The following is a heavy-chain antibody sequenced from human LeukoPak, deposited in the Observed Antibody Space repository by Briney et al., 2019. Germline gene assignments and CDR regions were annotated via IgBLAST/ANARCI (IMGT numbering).Heavy chain of an antibody. V-gene: IGHV4-34*01. J-gene: IGHJ4*02. D-gene: IGHD5-24*01. Sequence: PSETLSLTCAVYGGSFSGYYWNWIRQPPGKGLEWIGEINHSGSTNYNPSLKSRVTISVDTSKNQFSLKLSSVTAADTAMYYCARVGRDGYNYHYWGQETLVTVSS. CDR1: GGSFSGYY. CDR2: INHSGST. CDR3: ARVGRDGYNYHY.